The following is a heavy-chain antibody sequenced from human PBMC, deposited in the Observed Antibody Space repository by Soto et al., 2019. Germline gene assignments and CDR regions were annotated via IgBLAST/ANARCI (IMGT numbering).Heavy chain of an antibody. CDR2: ISGSGGRT. D-gene: IGHD3-22*01. CDR3: AKSPTSTSGYYYYFEF. V-gene: IGHV3-23*01. J-gene: IGHJ4*02. Sequence: EVQLLEAGGGLVQPGGSLRLSCAASGFTLSNYAMSWVRQAPGRGLEWVSAISGSGGRTYYADSVKGRFTISRDHSKSTLYLQMNTLRAEDTAVYYCAKSPTSTSGYYYYFEFWGQGTLVTVSS. CDR1: GFTLSNYA.